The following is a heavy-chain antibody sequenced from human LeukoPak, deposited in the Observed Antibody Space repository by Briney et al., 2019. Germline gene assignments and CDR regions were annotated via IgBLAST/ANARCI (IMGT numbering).Heavy chain of an antibody. Sequence: ASVKVSCKAPGYTFTSYYMHWVRQAPGQGLEWMGIINPSGGSTSYAQKFQGRVTMTRDTSTSTAYMELSSLRSEDTAVYYCARETVTTSYCYYYYMDVWGKGTTVTVSS. V-gene: IGHV1-46*01. D-gene: IGHD4-17*01. CDR3: ARETVTTSYCYYYYMDV. J-gene: IGHJ6*03. CDR1: GYTFTSYY. CDR2: INPSGGST.